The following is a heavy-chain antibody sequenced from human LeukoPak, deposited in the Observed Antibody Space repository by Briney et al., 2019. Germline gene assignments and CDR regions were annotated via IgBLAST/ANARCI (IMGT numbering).Heavy chain of an antibody. CDR1: GFPFSNYA. CDR2: VSGSSVST. Sequence: GGSLRLSCAAPGFPFSNYAMTWVRQAPGKGLEWVSVVSGSSVSTYHADSLKGRFTISRDNSKNTLYLQMNSLRAEDTAVYYCAKVPPYYYDSSGSPLDYWGQGTLVTVSS. D-gene: IGHD3-22*01. V-gene: IGHV3-23*01. CDR3: AKVPPYYYDSSGSPLDY. J-gene: IGHJ4*02.